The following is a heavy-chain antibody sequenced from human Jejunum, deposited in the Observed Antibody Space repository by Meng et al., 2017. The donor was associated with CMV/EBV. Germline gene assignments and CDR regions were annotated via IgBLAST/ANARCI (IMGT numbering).Heavy chain of an antibody. V-gene: IGHV4-59*01. CDR1: GGSISTYY. Sequence: CNVSGGSISTYYWTWVRQMPGKGLEWIGYVQRSGDTKYNPSLKSRVTISVDTAKNQFSVRLTSVTAADTAVYYCARAYSGSYWIEYWGQGTLVTVSS. CDR3: ARAYSGSYWIEY. CDR2: VQRSGDT. J-gene: IGHJ4*02. D-gene: IGHD1-26*01.